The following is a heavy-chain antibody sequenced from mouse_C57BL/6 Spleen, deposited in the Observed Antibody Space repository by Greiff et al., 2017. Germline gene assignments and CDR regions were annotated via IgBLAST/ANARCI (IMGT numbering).Heavy chain of an antibody. Sequence: EVNVVESGGGLVKPGGSLKLSCAASGFTFSDYGMHWVRQAPEKGLEWVAYISSGSSTIYYADTVKGRFTISRDNAKNTLFLQMTSLRSEDTAMYYCARRDYYGSTYYAMDYWGQGTSVTVSS. V-gene: IGHV5-17*01. J-gene: IGHJ4*01. CDR1: GFTFSDYG. D-gene: IGHD1-1*01. CDR2: ISSGSSTI. CDR3: ARRDYYGSTYYAMDY.